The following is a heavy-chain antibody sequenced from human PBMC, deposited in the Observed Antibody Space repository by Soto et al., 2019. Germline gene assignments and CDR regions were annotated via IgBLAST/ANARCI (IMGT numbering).Heavy chain of an antibody. J-gene: IGHJ4*02. CDR3: ARDRDVDYLDV. D-gene: IGHD3-9*01. V-gene: IGHV3-33*01. CDR1: GFKFNTYG. Sequence: GGSLRLSCAASGFKFNTYGFHWVRQAPGKGLEWVAVIWYDASKEYYADSVKGRFTISRDDSKNTLYLQMDSVRAADTAVYYCARDRDVDYLDVGGEGTQVTV. CDR2: IWYDASKE.